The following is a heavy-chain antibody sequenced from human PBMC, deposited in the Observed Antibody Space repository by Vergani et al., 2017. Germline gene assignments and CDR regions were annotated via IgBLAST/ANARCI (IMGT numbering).Heavy chain of an antibody. Sequence: EVQLVETGGGLIQPGGSLRLSCAASGFTVSSNYMSWVRQAPGKGLEWVSVIYSGGSTYYADYVKGRFTISRDNSKNTLYLQMNSLRAEDTAVYYCARVRSFGSSSWNYFDYWGQGTLVTVSS. CDR1: GFTVSSNY. V-gene: IGHV3-53*02. CDR2: IYSGGST. D-gene: IGHD6-13*01. J-gene: IGHJ4*02. CDR3: ARVRSFGSSSWNYFDY.